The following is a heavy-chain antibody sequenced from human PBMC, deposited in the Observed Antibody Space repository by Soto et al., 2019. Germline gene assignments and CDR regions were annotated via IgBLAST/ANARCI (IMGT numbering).Heavy chain of an antibody. D-gene: IGHD6-13*01. Sequence: QVQLQESGPGLVEPSGTLSLTCAVSGASISTNNWWSWVRQPPGKGLEWIGEVYHSGSTNCNPSLKSRVTISIDKSKHQFSLRLTSMTAADTAVYYCAVPGAGDFDYWSQGTLVTVSS. V-gene: IGHV4-4*02. CDR1: GASISTNNW. CDR3: AVPGAGDFDY. CDR2: VYHSGST. J-gene: IGHJ4*02.